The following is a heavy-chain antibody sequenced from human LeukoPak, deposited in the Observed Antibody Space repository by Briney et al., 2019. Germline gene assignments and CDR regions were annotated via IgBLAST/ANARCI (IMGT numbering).Heavy chain of an antibody. CDR3: AKPRAIVVDSFPFDY. V-gene: IGHV3-23*01. CDR2: ISGSGGST. Sequence: TGGSLRLSCAASGFTVSNNYMIWVRQAPGKGLEWVSAISGSGGSTYYADSVKGRFTISRDNSKNTLYLQMNSLRAEDTAVYYCAKPRAIVVDSFPFDYWGQGTLVTVSS. CDR1: GFTVSNNY. D-gene: IGHD2-2*01. J-gene: IGHJ4*02.